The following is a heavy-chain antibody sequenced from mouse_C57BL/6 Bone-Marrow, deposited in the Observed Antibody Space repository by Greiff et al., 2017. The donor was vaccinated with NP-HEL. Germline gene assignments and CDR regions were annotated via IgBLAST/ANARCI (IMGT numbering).Heavy chain of an antibody. CDR2: IYPGDGDT. V-gene: IGHV1-82*01. CDR3: ARVYYDYDDGDYAMDY. J-gene: IGHJ4*01. Sequence: QVQLQQSGAELVQPGASVKMSCKASGYTFTSYWITWVKQRPGQGLEWIGRIYPGDGDTNYNGKFKGKATLTADKSSSTAYMQLSSLTSEDSAVYFCARVYYDYDDGDYAMDYWGQGTSVTVSS. CDR1: GYTFTSYW. D-gene: IGHD2-4*01.